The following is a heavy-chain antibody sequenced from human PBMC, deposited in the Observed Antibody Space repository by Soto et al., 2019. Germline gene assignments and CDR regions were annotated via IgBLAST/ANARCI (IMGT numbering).Heavy chain of an antibody. D-gene: IGHD6-13*01. Sequence: ASVKVSCKSSGYTFTSYGIHWVRQAPGQRLEWMGWINAANGDTKYSPKFQGRVTITRDTSASTAYMELSSLRSEDTAVYYCVRRNVSATGIDWFDPWGQGNLVTVSS. CDR2: INAANGDT. J-gene: IGHJ5*02. CDR3: VRRNVSATGIDWFDP. V-gene: IGHV1-3*01. CDR1: GYTFTSYG.